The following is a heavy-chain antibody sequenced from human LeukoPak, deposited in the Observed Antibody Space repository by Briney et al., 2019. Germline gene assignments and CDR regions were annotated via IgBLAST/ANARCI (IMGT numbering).Heavy chain of an antibody. D-gene: IGHD1-26*01. J-gene: IGHJ4*02. CDR2: IGING. CDR1: GFIFSRYS. V-gene: IGHV3-69-1*01. Sequence: PGGSLRLSCEGSGFIFSRYSINWIRQAPGRGLEWVSVIGINGRESVKGRFTVSRDDAKRSVYLQIDSLRDEDTAIYYCAKDREISGRDPWSGFDYWGQGAPVTVAS. CDR3: AKDREISGRDPWSGFDY.